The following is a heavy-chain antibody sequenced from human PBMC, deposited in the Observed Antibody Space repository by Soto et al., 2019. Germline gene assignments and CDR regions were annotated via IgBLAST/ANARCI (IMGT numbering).Heavy chain of an antibody. CDR2: IYPGDSDT. J-gene: IGHJ4*02. V-gene: IGHV5-51*01. CDR3: ARKRPRYSGSFSNYYFDY. Sequence: PKISCKGSGYSFTSYWIGWVRQMPGKGLEWMGIIYPGDSDTRYSPSFQGQVTISADKSISTAYLQWSSLKASDTAMYYGARKRPRYSGSFSNYYFDYWGQGTLVTVSS. CDR1: GYSFTSYW. D-gene: IGHD1-26*01.